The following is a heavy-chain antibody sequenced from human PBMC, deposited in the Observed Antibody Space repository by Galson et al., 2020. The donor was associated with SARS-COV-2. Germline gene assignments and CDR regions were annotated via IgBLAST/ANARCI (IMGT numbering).Heavy chain of an antibody. J-gene: IGHJ4*02. CDR3: AGDDLGVTTINGFVY. D-gene: IGHD4-17*01. CDR1: GDSLINYY. Sequence: SQTLSLTCTVSGDSLINYYWSWIRQSPGKGLEWIGYIYYSGSTNYNPSLKSRVTISVATSKNKFSLNLTSVTAADTAIYYCAGDDLGVTTINGFVYGGQGTRVTVSS. V-gene: IGHV4-59*01. CDR2: IYYSGST.